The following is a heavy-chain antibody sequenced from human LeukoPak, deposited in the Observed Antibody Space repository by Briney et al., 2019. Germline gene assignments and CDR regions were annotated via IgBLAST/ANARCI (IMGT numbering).Heavy chain of an antibody. V-gene: IGHV3-66*01. J-gene: IGHJ4*02. CDR3: TRGQSYCGADCYSD. Sequence: GGSLRLSCAASGFSVSNYYMSWVRQPPGKGLERVSVMYTGGGRYYGDSVKGRFTISRDNSKNTVFLQMNSLRVEDTALYYCTRGQSYCGADCYSDWGQGTLVTVSS. D-gene: IGHD2-21*02. CDR1: GFSVSNYY. CDR2: MYTGGGR.